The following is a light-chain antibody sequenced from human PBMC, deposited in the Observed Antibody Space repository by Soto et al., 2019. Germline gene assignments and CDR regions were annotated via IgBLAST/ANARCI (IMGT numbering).Light chain of an antibody. CDR2: EAS. J-gene: IGKJ1*01. CDR3: QQYNSYWT. V-gene: IGKV1-5*03. CDR1: QSISIS. Sequence: DIQMTQSPSTLSASVGDRVTITCRASQSISISLAWYQQKPGKAPKVLIYEASSLESGVPSRFSGSGSGTEFTLTISSLQPDDFATYYCQQYNSYWTFGQGTKVEI.